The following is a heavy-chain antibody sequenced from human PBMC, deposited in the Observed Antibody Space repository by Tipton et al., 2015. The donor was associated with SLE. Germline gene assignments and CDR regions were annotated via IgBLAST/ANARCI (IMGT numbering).Heavy chain of an antibody. D-gene: IGHD2-2*01. CDR1: GGSFSGYY. V-gene: IGHV4-34*01. J-gene: IGHJ5*02. Sequence: TLSLTCAVYGGSFSGYYWSWIRQPPGKGLEWIGEINHSGSTNYNPSLKSRVTISVDTSKNQFSLKLSSVTAADTAVYYCARIEYCSSTSCSHPTGNDPWGQGTLVTVSS. CDR3: ARIEYCSSTSCSHPTGNDP. CDR2: INHSGST.